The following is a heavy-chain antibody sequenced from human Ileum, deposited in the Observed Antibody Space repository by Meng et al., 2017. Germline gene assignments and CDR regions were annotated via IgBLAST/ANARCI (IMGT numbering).Heavy chain of an antibody. Sequence: QVRLQQWGAGLFKPSETLSLTCAVYGGSFSGNYWIWVRQSPGKGLEWIAEINHSGSSNYNPSFQSRVTISVDRPRNQFSLKLSSVTAADTGVYYCARPAGYSSDWYKYFQHWGQGTLVTVSS. CDR2: INHSGSS. V-gene: IGHV4-34*02. CDR1: GGSFSGNY. D-gene: IGHD6-13*01. CDR3: ARPAGYSSDWYKYFQH. J-gene: IGHJ1*01.